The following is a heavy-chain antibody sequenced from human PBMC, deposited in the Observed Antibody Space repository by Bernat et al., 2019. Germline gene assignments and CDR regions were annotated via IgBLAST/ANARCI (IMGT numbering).Heavy chain of an antibody. CDR2: ISSSSSYI. CDR1: GFTFSSYS. Sequence: EVQLVESGGGLVKPGGSLRLSCAASGFTFSSYSMNWVRQAPGKGLEWVSSISSSSSYIYYADSVKGRFTISRDNAKNSLYLQMNSLRAEDTAVYYCARDSQYSGYVHDAFDIWGQGTMVTVSS. V-gene: IGHV3-21*01. CDR3: ARDSQYSGYVHDAFDI. D-gene: IGHD5-12*01. J-gene: IGHJ3*02.